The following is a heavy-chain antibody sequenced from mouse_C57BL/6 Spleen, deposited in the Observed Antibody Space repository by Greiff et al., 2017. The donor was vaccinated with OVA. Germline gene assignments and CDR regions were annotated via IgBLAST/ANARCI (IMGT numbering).Heavy chain of an antibody. CDR2: ISSGSSTI. D-gene: IGHD2-5*01. J-gene: IGHJ3*01. CDR1: GFTFSDYG. CDR3: ARDYSKGFAY. V-gene: IGHV5-17*01. Sequence: EVKLMESGGGLVKPGGSLKLSCAASGFTFSDYGMHWVRQAPEKGLEWVAYISSGSSTIYYADTVKGRFTISRDNAKNTLFLQMTSLRSEDTAMYYCARDYSKGFAYWGQGTLVTVSA.